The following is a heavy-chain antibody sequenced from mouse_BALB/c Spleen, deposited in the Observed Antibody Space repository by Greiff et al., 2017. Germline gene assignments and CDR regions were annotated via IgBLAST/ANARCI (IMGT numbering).Heavy chain of an antibody. J-gene: IGHJ2*01. D-gene: IGHD1-1*01. CDR1: GYSITSGYY. V-gene: IGHV3-6*02. Sequence: EVKLQESGPGLVKPSQSLSLTCSVTGYSITSGYYWNWIRQFPGNKLEWMGYISYDGSNNYNPSLKNRISITRDTSKNQFFLKLNSVTTEDTATYYCARDQALRDYFDYWGQGTTLTVSS. CDR2: ISYDGSN. CDR3: ARDQALRDYFDY.